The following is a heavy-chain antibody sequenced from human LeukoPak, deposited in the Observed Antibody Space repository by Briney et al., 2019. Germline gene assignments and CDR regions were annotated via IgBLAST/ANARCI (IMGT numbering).Heavy chain of an antibody. CDR2: ISAYTGNT. CDR1: GYTYTRYG. Sequence: ASAKVSCKASGYTYTRYGISWVRQATGQWLEWMGWISAYTGNTNYAQNVQGRVTMTTDTSTNTAYMEMRSLRSDDTAVYYCARQYSNGWYEDYWGQGTLVTVSS. CDR3: ARQYSNGWYEDY. J-gene: IGHJ4*02. V-gene: IGHV1-18*01. D-gene: IGHD6-13*01.